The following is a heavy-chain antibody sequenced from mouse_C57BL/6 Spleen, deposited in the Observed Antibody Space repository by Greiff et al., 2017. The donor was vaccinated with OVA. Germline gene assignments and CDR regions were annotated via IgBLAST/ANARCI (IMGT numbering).Heavy chain of an antibody. V-gene: IGHV3-3*01. J-gene: IGHJ4*01. CDR2: TFYSGIT. D-gene: IGHD2-4*01. Sequence: EVQGVESGPSLVRPSQTLSLTCTVTGFSINSDCYWIWIRQFPGNKLEYIGYTFYSGITYYNPSLESRTYITRDTSKNQFSLKLSSVTTEDTATYYCARGDYLYYAMDYWGQGTSVTVSS. CDR3: ARGDYLYYAMDY. CDR1: GFSINSDCY.